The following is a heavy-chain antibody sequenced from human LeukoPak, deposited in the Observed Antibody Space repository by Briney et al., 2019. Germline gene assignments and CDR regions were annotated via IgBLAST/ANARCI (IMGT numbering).Heavy chain of an antibody. CDR3: AKGTNALYYYYMDV. Sequence: GGSLRLSCAASGFTFSSYAMSWVRQAPGKGLEWVSAISGSGGSTYYADSVKGRFTISRDKSKNTLYLQMNSLRAEDTAVYYCAKGTNALYYYYMDVWGKGTTVTVSS. J-gene: IGHJ6*03. CDR2: ISGSGGST. CDR1: GFTFSSYA. V-gene: IGHV3-23*01. D-gene: IGHD2-8*01.